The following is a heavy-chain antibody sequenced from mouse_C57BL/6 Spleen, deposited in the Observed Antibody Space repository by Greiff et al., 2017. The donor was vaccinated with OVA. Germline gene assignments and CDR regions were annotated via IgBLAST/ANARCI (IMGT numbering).Heavy chain of an antibody. CDR3: ARKETGRDYAMDY. CDR1: GFSLTSYG. D-gene: IGHD4-1*01. V-gene: IGHV2-2*01. CDR2: IWSGGST. J-gene: IGHJ4*01. Sequence: QVHVKQSGPGLVQPSQSLSITCTVSGFSLTSYGVHWVRQSPGKGLEWLGVIWSGGSTDYNAAFISRLSISKDNSKSQVFFKMNSLQADDTAIYYCARKETGRDYAMDYWGQGTSVTVSS.